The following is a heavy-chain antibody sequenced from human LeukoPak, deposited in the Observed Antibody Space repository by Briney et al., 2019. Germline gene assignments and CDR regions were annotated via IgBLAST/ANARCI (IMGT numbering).Heavy chain of an antibody. J-gene: IGHJ4*02. CDR2: IGTAGDT. Sequence: GGSLRLSCAASGFTFSSYDMHWVRQATGKGLEWVSPIGTAGDTYYPGSVKGRFTISRENSKNSLYLQMNSLRAGDTAVYYCARAFGGYSYGLDYWGQGTLVTVSS. D-gene: IGHD5-18*01. V-gene: IGHV3-13*01. CDR1: GFTFSSYD. CDR3: ARAFGGYSYGLDY.